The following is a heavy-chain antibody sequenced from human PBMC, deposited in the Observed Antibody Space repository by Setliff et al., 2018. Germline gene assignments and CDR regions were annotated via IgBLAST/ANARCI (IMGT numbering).Heavy chain of an antibody. CDR2: INHRGST. V-gene: IGHV4-34*01. J-gene: IGHJ4*02. D-gene: IGHD2-8*01. Sequence: PSETLSLPCAAYGGTFSDYHWTWIRQSLEKGLEWIGEINHRGSTTYHPSLKSRVTISIDTSKNQFSLKLSSVTAADTAVYYCARHVLSQSGLYVDYWGQGTLVTVSS. CDR3: ARHVLSQSGLYVDY. CDR1: GGTFSDYH.